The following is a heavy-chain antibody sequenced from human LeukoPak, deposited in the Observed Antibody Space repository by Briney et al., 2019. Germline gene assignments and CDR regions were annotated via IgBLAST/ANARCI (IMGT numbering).Heavy chain of an antibody. V-gene: IGHV4-39*07. CDR3: ARDFPPPDYCGGDCYPLDYYYYMDV. J-gene: IGHJ6*03. CDR2: IYYSGST. D-gene: IGHD2-21*02. CDR1: GGSISSSSYY. Sequence: SETLSLTCTVSGGSISSSSYYWGWIRQPPGKGLEWIGTIYYSGSTNYNPSLKSRVTMSVDTSKNQFSLKLSSVTAADTAVYYCARDFPPPDYCGGDCYPLDYYYYMDVWGKGTTVTISS.